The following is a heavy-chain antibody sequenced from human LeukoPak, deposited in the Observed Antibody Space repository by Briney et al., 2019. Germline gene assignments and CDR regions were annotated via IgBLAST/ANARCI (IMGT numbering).Heavy chain of an antibody. V-gene: IGHV1-69*05. J-gene: IGHJ4*02. Sequence: SVKVSCKASGGTFSSYAISWVRQAPGQGLVWMGGIIPIFGTTNYAQKFQGRVTITTDESTSTAYMELSSLRSEDTAVYYCARSDVWSERLHFDYWGQGTLVTVSS. CDR2: IIPIFGTT. D-gene: IGHD3-3*01. CDR3: ARSDVWSERLHFDY. CDR1: GGTFSSYA.